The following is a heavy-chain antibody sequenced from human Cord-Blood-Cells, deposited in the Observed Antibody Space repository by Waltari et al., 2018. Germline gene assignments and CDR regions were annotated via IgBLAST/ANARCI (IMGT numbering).Heavy chain of an antibody. CDR2: INHSGST. Sequence: QVQLQQWGAGLLKPSETLSLTCAVYGGSFSGYYWIWIRQPPGKGLEWIGGINHSGSTNYNPSLKSRVTISVDTSKNQFSLKLSSVTAADTAVYYCARGRGSGSYYYFDYWGQGTLVTVSS. CDR1: GGSFSGYY. J-gene: IGHJ4*02. V-gene: IGHV4-34*01. D-gene: IGHD1-26*01. CDR3: ARGRGSGSYYYFDY.